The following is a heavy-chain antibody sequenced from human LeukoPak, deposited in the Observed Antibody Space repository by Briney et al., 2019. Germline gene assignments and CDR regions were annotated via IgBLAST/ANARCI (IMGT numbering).Heavy chain of an antibody. J-gene: IGHJ4*02. V-gene: IGHV4-39*01. CDR3: ARHASVDGNWPRPLDY. D-gene: IGHD6-19*01. Sequence: SETLSLTCTVSGGSISSSNYYWGWIRQPPGKGLEWIGNIYYSGSTYYKPSLKTRVTIPVDTSKNQFSLKLTSVTAADTAVYYCARHASVDGNWPRPLDYWGQGSLVTVSS. CDR2: IYYSGST. CDR1: GGSISSSNYY.